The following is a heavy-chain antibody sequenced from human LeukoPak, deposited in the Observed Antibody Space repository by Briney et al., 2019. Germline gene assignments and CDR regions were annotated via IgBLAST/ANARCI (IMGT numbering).Heavy chain of an antibody. CDR1: GFTFSSYA. CDR2: ISGSGGST. CDR3: AKDHAHRIAARKFDY. V-gene: IGHV3-23*01. Sequence: PGGSLRLSRAASGFTFSSYAMSWVRQAPGKGLEWVSAISGSGGSTYYADSVKGRFTISRDNSKNTLYLQMNSLRAEDTAVYYCAKDHAHRIAARKFDYWGQGTLVTVSS. D-gene: IGHD6-6*01. J-gene: IGHJ4*02.